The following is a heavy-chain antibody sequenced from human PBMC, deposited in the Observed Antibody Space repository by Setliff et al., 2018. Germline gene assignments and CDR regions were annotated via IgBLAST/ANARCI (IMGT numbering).Heavy chain of an antibody. CDR1: GLTFNSYA. CDR3: ARDPNGDYVGAFDP. V-gene: IGHV3-23*01. CDR2: VSVSGDNT. D-gene: IGHD4-17*01. J-gene: IGHJ5*02. Sequence: PGGSLRLSCAASGLTFNSYAMSWVRQAPGKGLEWVSSVSVSGDNTYYTDSVKGRFTISRDNSRNTLYLQMNSLRAEDAASYYCARDPNGDYVGAFDPWGQGILVTVSS.